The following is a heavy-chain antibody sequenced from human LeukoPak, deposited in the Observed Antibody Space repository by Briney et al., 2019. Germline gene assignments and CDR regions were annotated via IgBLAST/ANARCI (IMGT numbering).Heavy chain of an antibody. D-gene: IGHD3-10*01. V-gene: IGHV4-34*01. CDR3: AREGGSGSYGIDY. J-gene: IGHJ4*02. CDR1: GGSFSGYY. Sequence: SEALSLTCAVSGGSFSGYYWTWIRQSPGKGLEWIGETTHSGSTNYNPSLKSRVTISVDTSKNQFSLKLSSVTAADTAVYYCAREGGSGSYGIDYWGQGTLVTVSS. CDR2: TTHSGST.